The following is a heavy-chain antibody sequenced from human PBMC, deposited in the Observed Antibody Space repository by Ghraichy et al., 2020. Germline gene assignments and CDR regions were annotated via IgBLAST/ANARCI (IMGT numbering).Heavy chain of an antibody. J-gene: IGHJ4*02. CDR2: MYNSGST. V-gene: IGHV4-59*01. D-gene: IGHD6-19*01. Sequence: SETLSLTCTVSGISISSYYWSWIRQPPGKGLEWIGYMYNSGSTNYSSSLKSRVTMSVDTSKNQFSLKLSSVTTADTAMYYCARDRYGSGWFAYWGQGTLVTVSA. CDR3: ARDRYGSGWFAY. CDR1: GISISSYY.